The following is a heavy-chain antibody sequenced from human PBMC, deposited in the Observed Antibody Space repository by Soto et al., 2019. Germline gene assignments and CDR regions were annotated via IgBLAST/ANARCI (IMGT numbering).Heavy chain of an antibody. Sequence: ASVKVSCKASGGTFSDYTISWVRQAPGQGREWMGGIIPIFGTANYAQKFQGRVTITADKSTSTAYMELSSLRSEDTAVYYCVRDPDIAIPWYYGMDVWGPGXTVTVSS. J-gene: IGHJ6*02. CDR2: IIPIFGTA. CDR1: GGTFSDYT. V-gene: IGHV1-69*06. CDR3: VRDPDIAIPWYYGMDV. D-gene: IGHD5-18*01.